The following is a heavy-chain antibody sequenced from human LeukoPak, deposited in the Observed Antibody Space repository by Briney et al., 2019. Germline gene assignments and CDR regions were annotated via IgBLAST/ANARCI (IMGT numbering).Heavy chain of an antibody. Sequence: SQTLSLTCAISGDSVSSNNAAWNWIRQSPSRGLEWLGRTYYRAKWFTDYAVSGQSRITINTDTSKNQFSLQLNSVTPEDTAVYYCSRHFDYWGQGTLVTVSS. CDR1: GDSVSSNNAA. CDR2: TYYRAKWFT. V-gene: IGHV6-1*01. J-gene: IGHJ4*02. CDR3: SRHFDY.